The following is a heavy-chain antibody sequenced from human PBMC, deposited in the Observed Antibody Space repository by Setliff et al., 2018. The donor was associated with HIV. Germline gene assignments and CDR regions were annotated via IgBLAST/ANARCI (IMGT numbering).Heavy chain of an antibody. CDR3: ARVDGYDFWSGYYTPHAFDI. CDR1: GGSFSGYY. V-gene: IGHV4-34*01. Sequence: SETLSLTCAVYGGSFSGYYWSWIRQPPGKGLEWIGEINHSGSTNYNPSLKSRVTISVDTSKTQFSLKLSSVTAADTAVYYCARVDGYDFWSGYYTPHAFDIWGQGTMVTVSS. CDR2: INHSGST. D-gene: IGHD3-3*01. J-gene: IGHJ3*02.